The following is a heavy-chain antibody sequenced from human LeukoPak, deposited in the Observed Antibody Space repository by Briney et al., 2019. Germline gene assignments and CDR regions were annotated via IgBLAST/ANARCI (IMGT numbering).Heavy chain of an antibody. CDR2: INPNSGGT. J-gene: IGHJ5*02. V-gene: IGHV1-2*02. CDR3: ARGMPSIAAAGPRSRRWFDP. CDR1: GYTFTNYY. D-gene: IGHD6-13*01. Sequence: ASVKVSCKASGYTFTNYYIHWVRQAPGQGLEWMGWINPNSGGTNYAQKFQGRVTMTRDTSISTAYMELSRLRSDDTAVYYCARGMPSIAAAGPRSRRWFDPWGRGTLVTVSS.